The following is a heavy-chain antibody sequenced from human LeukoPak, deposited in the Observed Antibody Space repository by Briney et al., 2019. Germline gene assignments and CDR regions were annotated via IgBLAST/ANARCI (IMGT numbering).Heavy chain of an antibody. Sequence: SETLSLTCTVSGGSLSSGSYYWRWLRQPAGTGLEWLGRIYTSGSTNYNPSLKSRVTISVNTSKNQFSLKLSSVTAADTAVYYCARLKKGFTFDYWGQGTLVTVSS. CDR1: GGSLSSGSYY. CDR3: ARLKKGFTFDY. J-gene: IGHJ4*02. CDR2: IYTSGST. V-gene: IGHV4-61*02.